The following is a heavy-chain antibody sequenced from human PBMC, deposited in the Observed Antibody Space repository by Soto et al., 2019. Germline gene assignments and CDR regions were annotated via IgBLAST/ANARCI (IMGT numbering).Heavy chain of an antibody. J-gene: IGHJ5*02. CDR1: GVTFNTYT. D-gene: IGHD3-10*01. Sequence: GGSLRLSCAASGVTFNTYTLTWVRQAPGKGLEWVSSISSTSTSIYYADSVKGRFTISRDNAKNSLYLQMNSLRAEDTAVYYCTRDPGQFYYGINWFDPWGQGTLVTVSS. CDR2: ISSTSTSI. V-gene: IGHV3-21*01. CDR3: TRDPGQFYYGINWFDP.